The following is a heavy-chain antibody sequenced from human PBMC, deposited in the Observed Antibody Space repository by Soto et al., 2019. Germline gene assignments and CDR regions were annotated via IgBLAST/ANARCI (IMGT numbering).Heavy chain of an antibody. D-gene: IGHD6-19*01. CDR3: AICHSGWDY. V-gene: IGHV3-13*01. Sequence: EVQLVASGGGLVQPGGSLRLSCVAYGRTFSSYDMHWVRQVPGKGLEWVSGIATTYDTFSADAVKGRFTISRENAKNSMYLQMNNMRVEDTAVYYGAICHSGWDYWGQGTVVTVSA. J-gene: IGHJ4*02. CDR1: GRTFSSYD. CDR2: IATTYDT.